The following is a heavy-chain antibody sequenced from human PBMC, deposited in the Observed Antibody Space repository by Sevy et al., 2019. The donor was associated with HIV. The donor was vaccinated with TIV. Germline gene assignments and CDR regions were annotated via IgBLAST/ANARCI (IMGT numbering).Heavy chain of an antibody. J-gene: IGHJ4*02. Sequence: ASVKVSCKASGYTFTNYYMHWVQQAPGQGLEWMGISNPSDVSTVYAQKFQGRVTMTRDTSTSTVYMELSSLRSDDTAVYYCGRTSPRGGFDYWGQRALVTVSS. CDR2: SNPSDVST. CDR1: GYTFTNYY. CDR3: GRTSPRGGFDY. D-gene: IGHD3-16*01. V-gene: IGHV1-46*03.